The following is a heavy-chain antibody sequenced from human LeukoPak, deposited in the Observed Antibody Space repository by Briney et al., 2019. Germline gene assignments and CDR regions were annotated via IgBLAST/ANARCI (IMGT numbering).Heavy chain of an antibody. J-gene: IGHJ4*02. CDR1: GYSISSVSSTYY. Sequence: SETLSLTCTVSGYSISSVSSTYYWGWVRQSPGKGLEWIGSIHHSGSTYYNPSLQSRVTISIDTSKNQFSLKLSSVTAADTAVYYCARLRVQNYGGNWGFDYWDQGTLVTVSS. CDR3: ARLRVQNYGGNWGFDY. CDR2: IHHSGST. D-gene: IGHD4-23*01. V-gene: IGHV4-38-2*02.